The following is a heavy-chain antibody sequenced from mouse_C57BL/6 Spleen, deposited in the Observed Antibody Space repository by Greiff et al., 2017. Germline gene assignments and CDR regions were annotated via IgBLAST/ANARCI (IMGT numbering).Heavy chain of an antibody. J-gene: IGHJ1*03. Sequence: VQLKESGPELVKPGASVKISCKASGYSFTGYYMHWVKQSPEKSLEWIGEINPSTGGTSYNQKFKGKATLTVDKSSSTDYMQLKSLTSEDAAVYYCARGGNYWYFDDWGTGTTVTVSS. V-gene: IGHV1-43*01. CDR1: GYSFTGYY. CDR3: ARGGNYWYFDD. CDR2: INPSTGGT. D-gene: IGHD2-1*01.